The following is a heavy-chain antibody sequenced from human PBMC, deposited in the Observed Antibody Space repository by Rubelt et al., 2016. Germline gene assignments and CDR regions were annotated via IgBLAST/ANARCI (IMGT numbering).Heavy chain of an antibody. CDR2: INPSGGST. Sequence: QVQLVQSGAEVKKPGASVKVSCKASGYTFTSYYMHWVRQAPGQGLEWMGIINPSGGSTSDAQKFQGRVTRTRDTSTSTVYMELSSLRSEDTAVYYCARSPRYDFEDNWFDPWGQGTLVTVSS. CDR3: ARSPRYDFEDNWFDP. CDR1: GYTFTSYY. D-gene: IGHD3-3*01. V-gene: IGHV1-46*01. J-gene: IGHJ5*02.